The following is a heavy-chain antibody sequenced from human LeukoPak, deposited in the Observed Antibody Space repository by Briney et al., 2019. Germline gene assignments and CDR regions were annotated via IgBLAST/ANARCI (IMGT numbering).Heavy chain of an antibody. CDR2: ISGSGDYI. D-gene: IGHD3-10*01. CDR1: GFSFSTYS. V-gene: IGHV3-21*01. CDR3: ARVAGINYKGQLDY. J-gene: IGHJ4*02. Sequence: GGSLRLSCAASGFSFSTYSINWVRQAPGKGLEWVSYISGSGDYIYYADSVKGRCTISRDNAKNSLYLQMNNLSAEDTAVYYCARVAGINYKGQLDYWGQGSLVTVSS.